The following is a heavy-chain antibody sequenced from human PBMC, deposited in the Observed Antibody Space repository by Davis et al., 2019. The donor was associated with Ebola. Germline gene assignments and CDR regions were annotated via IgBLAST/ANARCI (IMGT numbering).Heavy chain of an antibody. Sequence: SETLSLTCAVYGGSFSGYYWSWIRQPPGKGLEWIGEINHSGSTNYNPSLKSRVTISIDTSKNQFSLKLSSVTAADTAVYYCARHPHSGTVVITAYFDSWGQGTQVTVSS. CDR2: INHSGST. CDR3: ARHPHSGTVVITAYFDS. D-gene: IGHD3-22*01. CDR1: GGSFSGYY. J-gene: IGHJ4*02. V-gene: IGHV4-34*01.